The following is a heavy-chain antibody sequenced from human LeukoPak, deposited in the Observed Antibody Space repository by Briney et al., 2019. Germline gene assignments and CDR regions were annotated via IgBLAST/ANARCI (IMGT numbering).Heavy chain of an antibody. J-gene: IGHJ4*02. CDR2: INPNSGGT. CDR3: ARLPMVRGVTPFDY. V-gene: IGHV1-2*02. CDR1: GYTFTGYY. Sequence: ASVKVSCKASGYTFTGYYMHWVRQAPGQGLEWMGWINPNSGGTNYAQKFQGRVTMTRDTSIRTAYMELSRLRSDDTAVYYCARLPMVRGVTPFDYWGQGTLVTVSS. D-gene: IGHD3-10*01.